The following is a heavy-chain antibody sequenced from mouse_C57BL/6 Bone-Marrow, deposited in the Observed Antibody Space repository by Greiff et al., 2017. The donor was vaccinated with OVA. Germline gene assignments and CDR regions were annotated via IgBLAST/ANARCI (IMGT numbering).Heavy chain of an antibody. Sequence: EVQLVESEGGLVQPGSSMKLSCTASGFTFSDYYMAWVRQVPEKGLEWVANINYDGSSTYYLDSLKSRFIISRDNAKNILYLQMSSLKSEDTATYYCARRDSNYYFDYWGQGTTLTVSS. D-gene: IGHD2-5*01. CDR1: GFTFSDYY. CDR3: ARRDSNYYFDY. CDR2: INYDGSST. J-gene: IGHJ2*01. V-gene: IGHV5-16*02.